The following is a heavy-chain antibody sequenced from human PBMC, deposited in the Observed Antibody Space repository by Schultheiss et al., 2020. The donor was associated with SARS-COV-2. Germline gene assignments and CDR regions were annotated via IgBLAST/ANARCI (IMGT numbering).Heavy chain of an antibody. J-gene: IGHJ4*02. CDR1: GFTFSDYY. CDR2: IKQDGSEK. V-gene: IGHV3-7*03. Sequence: GGSLRLSCAASGFTFSDYYMRWIRQAPGKGLEWVANIKQDGSEKYYVDSVKGRFTISRDNAKNTLYLQMNSLRAEDTAVYYCAPRPSSSSSTTLDYWGQGTLVTVSS. CDR3: APRPSSSSSTTLDY. D-gene: IGHD6-6*01.